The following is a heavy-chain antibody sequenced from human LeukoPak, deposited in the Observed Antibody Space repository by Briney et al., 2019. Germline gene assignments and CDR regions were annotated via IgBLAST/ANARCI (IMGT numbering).Heavy chain of an antibody. D-gene: IGHD1-26*01. Sequence: SETLSLTCTVSGDSISIYYWSWIRQPPEKGLEWIGFIYHSGGTAYNPSLNSRVTLSVDTSRNQFSLKLTSVTAADTAVYYCARDSSSGSYWDYWGQGTLVTVSS. CDR2: IYHSGGT. V-gene: IGHV4-59*01. CDR3: ARDSSSGSYWDY. J-gene: IGHJ4*02. CDR1: GDSISIYY.